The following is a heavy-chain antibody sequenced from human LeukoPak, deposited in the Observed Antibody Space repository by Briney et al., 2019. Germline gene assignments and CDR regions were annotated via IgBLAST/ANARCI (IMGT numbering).Heavy chain of an antibody. V-gene: IGHV3-13*01. CDR3: ARQKQSHGNFDY. Sequence: GGSLRPSCAASGFTFSSYAMHWVRQPLGKGLEWVSALGIAGDTFYPGSVKGRFTISRENAKNSLYLQMNSLRAEDTAMYYCARQKQSHGNFDYWGQGTLVTVSS. D-gene: IGHD1-26*01. CDR2: LGIAGDT. J-gene: IGHJ4*02. CDR1: GFTFSSYA.